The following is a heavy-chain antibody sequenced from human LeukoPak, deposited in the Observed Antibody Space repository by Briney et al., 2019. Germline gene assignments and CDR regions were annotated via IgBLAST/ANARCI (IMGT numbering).Heavy chain of an antibody. D-gene: IGHD2-21*02. Sequence: PGGSLRLSCAASGFTFSSYSMNWVRQAPGKGLEWVSYISSSSSTIYYADSVKGRFTISRDNAKNSLYLQMNSLRDEDTAVYYCARELDCGGDCIYAFDIWSQGTMVTVSS. J-gene: IGHJ3*02. V-gene: IGHV3-48*02. CDR1: GFTFSSYS. CDR3: ARELDCGGDCIYAFDI. CDR2: ISSSSSTI.